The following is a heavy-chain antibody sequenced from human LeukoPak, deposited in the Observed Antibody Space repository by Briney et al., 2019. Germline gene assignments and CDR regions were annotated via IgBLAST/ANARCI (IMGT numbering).Heavy chain of an antibody. CDR2: IKQDGSEK. CDR3: ARGPAVAPFSDFDY. J-gene: IGHJ4*02. Sequence: GGSLRLSCAASGFTLSSYWMSWVRQAPGKGLEWVANIKQDGSEKYYVDSVKGRFTISRDNAKNSLYLQMNSLRAEDTAVYYCARGPAVAPFSDFDYGGQGTLVTVST. V-gene: IGHV3-7*01. CDR1: GFTLSSYW. D-gene: IGHD6-19*01.